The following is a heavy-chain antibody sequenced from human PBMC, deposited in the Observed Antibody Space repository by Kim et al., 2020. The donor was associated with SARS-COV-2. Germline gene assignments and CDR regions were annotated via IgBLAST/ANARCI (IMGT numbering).Heavy chain of an antibody. CDR2: IIPIFTRA. D-gene: IGHD3-10*01. J-gene: IGHJ4*02. CDR1: GGTFSSYA. V-gene: IGHV1-69*04. CDR3: AREEGGNGDVDD. Sequence: SVKVSCKASGGTFSSYAINWVRQAPGQGLEWMGRIIPIFTRANYAQKFQGRVTISADKSTSTAYMELSSLRYEDTAGYYCAREEGGNGDVDDWGQGTL.